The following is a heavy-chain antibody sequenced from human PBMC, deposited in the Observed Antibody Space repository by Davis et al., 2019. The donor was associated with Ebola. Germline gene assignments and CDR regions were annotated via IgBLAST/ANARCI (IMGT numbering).Heavy chain of an antibody. CDR1: GFTFSSYA. D-gene: IGHD3-3*02. CDR3: ARASMFGVVIAYYYYVMDV. CDR2: ISYDGSNK. V-gene: IGHV3-30-3*01. Sequence: GESLKISCAASGFTFSSYAMHWVRQAPGKGLEWVAVISYDGSNKYYADSVKGRFTISRDNSKNTLYLQMNSLRPEDTAVYYCARASMFGVVIAYYYYVMDVWGQGTTVTVSS. J-gene: IGHJ6*02.